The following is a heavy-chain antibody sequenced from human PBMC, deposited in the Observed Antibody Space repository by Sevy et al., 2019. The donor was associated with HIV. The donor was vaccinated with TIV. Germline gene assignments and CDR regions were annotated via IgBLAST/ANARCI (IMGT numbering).Heavy chain of an antibody. CDR1: GFTFSDYY. J-gene: IGHJ4*02. CDR2: ISNRSTYR. D-gene: IGHD6-19*01. Sequence: GGSLRLSCAASGFTFSDYYMSWIRQAPGKGLEWISYISNRSTYRNYADSMKGRFTISRDNAKNSLYLQMNTLRAEDTAVYYCARVRYTSGVEYFDYWGQGTLVTVSS. V-gene: IGHV3-11*06. CDR3: ARVRYTSGVEYFDY.